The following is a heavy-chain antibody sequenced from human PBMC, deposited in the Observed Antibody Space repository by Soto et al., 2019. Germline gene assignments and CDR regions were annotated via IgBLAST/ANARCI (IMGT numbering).Heavy chain of an antibody. CDR1: GGTFSRYG. Sequence: QVQLVQSGAEVKKPGSSVKVSCKASGGTFSRYGISWVRQAPGQGLEWMGGIIPIFGAANYAQKFQGRVTSTADESTSTAYMELSSLRSEDTAGYYCALPGSGDYNGMDDGGQGTTVTGSS. V-gene: IGHV1-69*12. CDR2: IIPIFGAA. D-gene: IGHD3-3*01. J-gene: IGHJ6*02. CDR3: ALPGSGDYNGMDD.